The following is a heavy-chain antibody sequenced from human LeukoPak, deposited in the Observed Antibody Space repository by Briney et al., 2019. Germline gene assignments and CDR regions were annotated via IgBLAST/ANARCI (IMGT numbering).Heavy chain of an antibody. CDR1: GFTFSDHY. V-gene: IGHV3-72*01. Sequence: GSLRLSCAASGFTFSDHYMDWVRQAPGKGLEWVGRSRDKANRYTTEYAASVKDRFSISRDESNNLLYLQMNSLKVEDTAVYYCARGSRQNYYDSSGYYSRSIYYYYGMDVWGQGTTVTVSS. J-gene: IGHJ6*02. CDR3: ARGSRQNYYDSSGYYSRSIYYYYGMDV. D-gene: IGHD3-22*01. CDR2: SRDKANRYTT.